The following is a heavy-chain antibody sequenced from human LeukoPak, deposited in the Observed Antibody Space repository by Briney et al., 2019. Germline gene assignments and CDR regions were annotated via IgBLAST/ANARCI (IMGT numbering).Heavy chain of an antibody. CDR2: ISSSSSYI. V-gene: IGHV3-21*01. Sequence: NPGGSLRLSCAASGFTFSSYSMNWVRQAPGKGLEWVSSISSSSSYIYYADSVKGRFTISRDNAKNSLYLQMNSLRAEDTAVYHCARDPAPQGWFDSWGQGTLVTVSS. CDR1: GFTFSSYS. J-gene: IGHJ5*01. CDR3: ARDPAPQGWFDS.